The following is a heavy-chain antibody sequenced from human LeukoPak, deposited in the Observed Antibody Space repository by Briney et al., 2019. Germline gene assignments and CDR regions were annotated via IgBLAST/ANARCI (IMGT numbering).Heavy chain of an antibody. Sequence: SETLSLTCTVSGGSISSYYWSWIRQPPGKGLEWIGYIYYSGSTNYNPSLKSRVTISVDTSKNQFSLKLSSVTAADTAVYYCARVVYGDYSPNWFDPWGQGTLVTVST. CDR3: ARVVYGDYSPNWFDP. V-gene: IGHV4-59*01. CDR2: IYYSGST. D-gene: IGHD4-17*01. J-gene: IGHJ5*02. CDR1: GGSISSYY.